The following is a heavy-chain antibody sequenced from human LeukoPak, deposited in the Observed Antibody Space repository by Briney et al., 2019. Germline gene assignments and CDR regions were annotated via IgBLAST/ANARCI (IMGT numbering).Heavy chain of an antibody. V-gene: IGHV4-59*01. CDR3: ARAALSSGWYDY. J-gene: IGHJ4*02. D-gene: IGHD6-19*01. CDR1: GGSISSYY. CDR2: IYYSGST. Sequence: KPSETLSLTCTVSGGSISSYYWSWIRQPPGKGLEWIGYIYYSGSTNYNPSLKSRVTISVDTSKNQFSLKLSSVTAADTAVYYCARAALSSGWYDYWGQGTLVTVSS.